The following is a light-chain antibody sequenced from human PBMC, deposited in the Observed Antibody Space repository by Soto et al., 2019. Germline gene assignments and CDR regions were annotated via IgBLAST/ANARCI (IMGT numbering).Light chain of an antibody. CDR1: NSNIGAGYD. V-gene: IGLV1-40*01. CDR3: QSYDSSLSGGV. CDR2: GNS. Sequence: SVLTQPPSVSGAPGQRVTISCTGYNSNIGAGYDVHWYQQLPGTAPKLLIYGNSNRPSGVPDRFSASKSGTSASLAITGLQAEDEADYYCQSYDSSLSGGVFGGGTKLTVL. J-gene: IGLJ3*02.